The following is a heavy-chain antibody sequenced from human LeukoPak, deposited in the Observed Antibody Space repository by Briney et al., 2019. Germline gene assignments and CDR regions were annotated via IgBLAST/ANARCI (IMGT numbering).Heavy chain of an antibody. Sequence: ASVKVSCTAPGYTFSDYYIHWRRQAPGQGLGWMGWINPKSGVTNFAQYFQGRVTMTRDTSSTTVYMELTRLRSDDTAVYYCARPLGSLKEYWWFDPWGQGTLVTVSS. J-gene: IGHJ5*02. CDR2: INPKSGVT. CDR3: ARPLGSLKEYWWFDP. V-gene: IGHV1-2*02. D-gene: IGHD2/OR15-2a*01. CDR1: GYTFSDYY.